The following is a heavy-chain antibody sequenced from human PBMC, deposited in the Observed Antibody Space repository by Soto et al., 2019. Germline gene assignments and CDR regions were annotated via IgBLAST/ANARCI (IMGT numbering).Heavy chain of an antibody. CDR3: ARLLGLADFDI. CDR1: GFTFSSYW. CDR2: INNDGSST. J-gene: IGHJ3*02. Sequence: GGSLRLSCAASGFTFSSYWMHWVRQAPGKGPVWVSRINNDGSSTTYADSVKGRFTISRDNAKNTVYLQMNSLRAEDTAVYYCARLLGLADFDIWGQGTMVTVSS. V-gene: IGHV3-74*01.